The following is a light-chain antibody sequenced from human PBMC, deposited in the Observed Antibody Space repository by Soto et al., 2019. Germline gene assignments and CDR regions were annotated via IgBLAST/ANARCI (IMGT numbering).Light chain of an antibody. Sequence: QSALTQPASVSGSPGQSITISCTGTSSDVGGYNYVSWYQQHPDKAPKLMIYVVSNRPSGVSNRFSGSKSGNTASLTSSGLQAEDEADYYCSSYTSSATPYVFGTATKVTVL. V-gene: IGLV2-14*01. CDR3: SSYTSSATPYV. CDR1: SSDVGGYNY. CDR2: VVS. J-gene: IGLJ1*01.